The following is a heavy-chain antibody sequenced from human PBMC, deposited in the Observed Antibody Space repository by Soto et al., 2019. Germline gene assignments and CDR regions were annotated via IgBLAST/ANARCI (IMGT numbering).Heavy chain of an antibody. CDR2: VSPPFRTS. Sequence: QVQLVQSGAEVKKPGSSVKVSCKTSGVSFNNNGIGWVRQAPGHGLEWMGGVSPPFRTSNYARKLQGRISITADASPGTVNMELSSLTSEDTAQYYCARVLYYGSGSYSPYGMDVWGQGTTVTVSS. CDR3: ARVLYYGSGSYSPYGMDV. J-gene: IGHJ6*02. D-gene: IGHD3-10*01. V-gene: IGHV1-69*01. CDR1: GVSFNNNG.